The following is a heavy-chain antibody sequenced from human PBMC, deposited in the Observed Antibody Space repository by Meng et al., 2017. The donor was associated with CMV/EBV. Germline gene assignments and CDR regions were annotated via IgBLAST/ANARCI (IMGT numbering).Heavy chain of an antibody. Sequence: SVKVSCKASGGTFSSYAISWVRQAPGQGLEWMGGIIPIFGTANYAQKFQGRVTITTDESTSTAYMELSSLRSEDTAVYYCARDYSNYVVGRGIGYYYYGMDVWGQGTTVTVSS. J-gene: IGHJ6*02. D-gene: IGHD4-11*01. CDR3: ARDYSNYVVGRGIGYYYYGMDV. CDR1: GGTFSSYA. CDR2: IIPIFGTA. V-gene: IGHV1-69*05.